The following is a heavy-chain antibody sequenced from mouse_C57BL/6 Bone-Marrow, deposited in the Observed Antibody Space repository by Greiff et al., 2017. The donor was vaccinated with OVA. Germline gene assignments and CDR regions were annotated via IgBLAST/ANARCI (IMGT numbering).Heavy chain of an antibody. CDR3: ARLIYYDYVWYFDV. CDR2: IYPGSGST. V-gene: IGHV1-55*01. CDR1: GYTFTSYW. D-gene: IGHD2-4*01. J-gene: IGHJ1*03. Sequence: QVQLQQPGAELVKPGASVKMSCKASGYTFTSYWITWVKQRPGQGLEWIGDIYPGSGSTNYNEKFKSKATLTVDTSSSTAYMQLSSLTSEDSAVYYCARLIYYDYVWYFDVWGTGTTVTVAS.